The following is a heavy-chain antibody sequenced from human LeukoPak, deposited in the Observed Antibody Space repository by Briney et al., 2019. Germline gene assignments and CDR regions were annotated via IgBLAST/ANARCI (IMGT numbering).Heavy chain of an antibody. V-gene: IGHV3-30*04. CDR3: ARDLSTMIVVVILDY. CDR2: ISYHGRDI. D-gene: IGHD3-22*01. CDR1: GFTFSDHA. Sequence: GRSLRLSCAASGFTFSDHAMHWVRQAPGKGLEWVAVISYHGRDIYYADSVKGRFTISRDNSNKMLYVQMNSLRPEDTAVYYCARDLSTMIVVVILDYWGQGTLVTVSS. J-gene: IGHJ4*02.